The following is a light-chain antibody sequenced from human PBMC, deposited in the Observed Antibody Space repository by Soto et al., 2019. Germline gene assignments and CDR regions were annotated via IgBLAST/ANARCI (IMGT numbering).Light chain of an antibody. Sequence: EIVLTQSPATLSLSPVERATLSCRASQSVSSYLAWYQQKPGQAPRLLIYGASSRATGIPDRFSGSGSGTDFTLTVSRLEPEDFAVYYCQQYGRSGTFGQGTKVDIK. V-gene: IGKV3-20*01. CDR3: QQYGRSGT. CDR2: GAS. CDR1: QSVSSY. J-gene: IGKJ1*01.